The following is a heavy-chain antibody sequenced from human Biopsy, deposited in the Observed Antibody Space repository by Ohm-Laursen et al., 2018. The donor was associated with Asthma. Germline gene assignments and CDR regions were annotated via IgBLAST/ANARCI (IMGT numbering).Heavy chain of an antibody. D-gene: IGHD6-19*01. V-gene: IGHV1-24*01. CDR3: ARCQVGYSSGWSLLLKKIYYSGMDV. CDR1: GYSLTDLS. J-gene: IGHJ6*02. Sequence: ASVKVSCKISGYSLTDLSMHWVRQAPGQGLEWMGGHDHEEGGTVNARRFQGRVAITADESTSTAYMEVTSLRSEDTAIYYCARCQVGYSSGWSLLLKKIYYSGMDVWGQGTAVTVSS. CDR2: HDHEEGGT.